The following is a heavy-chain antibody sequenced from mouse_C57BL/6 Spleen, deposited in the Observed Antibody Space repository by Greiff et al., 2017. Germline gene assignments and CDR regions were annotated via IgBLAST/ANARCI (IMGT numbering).Heavy chain of an antibody. J-gene: IGHJ1*01. D-gene: IGHD2-2*01. CDR3: ARHGGIYYAYGGVLWYIAV. V-gene: IGHV1-62-2*01. CDR1: GYTFTEYT. Sequence: QVQLKESGAELVKPGASVKLSCKASGYTFTEYTIHWVKQRSGQGLEWIGWVYPGSGSIKYNEKVKDKATLTADKSSSTVYMALSRLTSEAYAVYFCARHGGIYYAYGGVLWYIAVWGARTTVPVSS. CDR2: VYPGSGSI.